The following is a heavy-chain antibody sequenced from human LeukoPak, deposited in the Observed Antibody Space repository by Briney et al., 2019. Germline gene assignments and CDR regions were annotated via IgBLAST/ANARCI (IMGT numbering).Heavy chain of an antibody. CDR3: ARDEAKFDTMIVVVITYAFDI. Sequence: SETLSLTCTVSGYSISSGYYWGWIRQPPGKGLEWIGSIYHSGSTYYNPSLKSRVTISVDTSKNQFSLKLSSVTAADTAVYYCARDEAKFDTMIVVVITYAFDIWGQGTMVTVSS. CDR2: IYHSGST. CDR1: GYSISSGYY. D-gene: IGHD3-22*01. J-gene: IGHJ3*02. V-gene: IGHV4-38-2*02.